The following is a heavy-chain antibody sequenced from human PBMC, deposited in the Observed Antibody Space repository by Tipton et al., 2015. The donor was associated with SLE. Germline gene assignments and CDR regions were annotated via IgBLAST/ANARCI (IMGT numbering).Heavy chain of an antibody. V-gene: IGHV1-2*02. Sequence: QVQLVQSGAEVKKPGASVQVSCKASGYTFTGYDIHWVRQAPGQGLEWMGWINPKSGATNYAPAFQGRVTMTRDTSISTAYMELSRLRYDDTAVYYCARDSLYDAFDNWGQGAMVTVSS. CDR1: GYTFTGYD. J-gene: IGHJ3*02. CDR2: INPKSGAT. CDR3: ARDSLYDAFDN.